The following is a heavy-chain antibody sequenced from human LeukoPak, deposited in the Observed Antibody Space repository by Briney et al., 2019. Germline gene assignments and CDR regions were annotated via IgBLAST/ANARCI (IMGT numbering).Heavy chain of an antibody. J-gene: IGHJ3*02. D-gene: IGHD3-10*01. CDR2: IYHSGST. V-gene: IGHV4-59*08. CDR1: GVSISSYY. Sequence: SETLPLTCTVSGVSISSYYWSWIRQPPGKGLEWIGYIYHSGSTNYNPSLKSRVTISVDTSKNQFSLKLSSVTAADTAVYYCARPMVRGVNDALDIWGQGTMVTVSS. CDR3: ARPMVRGVNDALDI.